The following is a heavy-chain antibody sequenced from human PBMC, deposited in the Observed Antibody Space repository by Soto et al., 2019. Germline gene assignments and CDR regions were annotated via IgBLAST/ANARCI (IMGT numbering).Heavy chain of an antibody. V-gene: IGHV3-23*01. Sequence: EVQLLESGGGLVQPGGSLRLSCAASGFTFSNYAVTWDRQAPGKGLEWVSTISGSGGSTYYADSVKGRFTISRDNSKNTLYLQMNSLRAEDKAVYYCAKDQGSSWYEIDYWGQGTLVTVSS. CDR3: AKDQGSSWYEIDY. D-gene: IGHD6-13*01. CDR1: GFTFSNYA. CDR2: ISGSGGST. J-gene: IGHJ4*02.